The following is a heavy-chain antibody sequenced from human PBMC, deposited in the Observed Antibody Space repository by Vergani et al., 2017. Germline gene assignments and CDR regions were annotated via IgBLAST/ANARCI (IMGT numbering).Heavy chain of an antibody. CDR3: ARGKREELRYFVYGNWFDP. D-gene: IGHD3-9*01. CDR2: INHSGST. V-gene: IGHV4-34*01. Sequence: QVQLQQWGAGLLKPSETLSLTCAVYGGSFSGYYWSWIRQPPGKGLEWIGEINHSGSTNYNPSLKSRVTISVDTSKNQFSLKLSSVTAADTAVYYCARGKREELRYFVYGNWFDPWGQGTLVTVSS. J-gene: IGHJ5*02. CDR1: GGSFSGYY.